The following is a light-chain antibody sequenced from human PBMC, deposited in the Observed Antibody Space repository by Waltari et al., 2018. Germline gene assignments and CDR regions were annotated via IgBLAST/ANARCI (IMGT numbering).Light chain of an antibody. J-gene: IGLJ2*01. CDR2: GNT. CDR3: QSYDTSLTGWV. V-gene: IGLV1-40*01. CDR1: NSNIGAGFD. Sequence: QSVLTQPPSLSGASGQRVTISCTGSNSNIGAGFDVHWYQHLPGTAPKLLIYGNTNRPSGVPDRFSGSKSGTSASLAITGLQAEDEADYTCQSYDTSLTGWVFGGGTKLTVL.